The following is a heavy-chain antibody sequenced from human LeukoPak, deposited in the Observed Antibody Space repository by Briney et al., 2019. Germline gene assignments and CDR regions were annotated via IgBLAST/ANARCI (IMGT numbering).Heavy chain of an antibody. CDR3: ARAARVYDSSGPIEGVPEYFQH. Sequence: PGGSLRLSCAASGFTFSSYSVNWVRQAPGKGLEWVSSISSSSSYIYYADSVKGRFTISRDNAKNSLYLQMNSLRAEDTAVYYCARAARVYDSSGPIEGVPEYFQHWGQGTLVTVSS. CDR2: ISSSSSYI. CDR1: GFTFSSYS. D-gene: IGHD3-22*01. J-gene: IGHJ1*01. V-gene: IGHV3-21*01.